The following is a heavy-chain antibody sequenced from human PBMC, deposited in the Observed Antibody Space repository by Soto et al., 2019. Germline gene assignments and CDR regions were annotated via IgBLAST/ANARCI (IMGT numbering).Heavy chain of an antibody. D-gene: IGHD1-26*01. CDR1: GFAFSSHA. J-gene: IGHJ4*02. V-gene: IGHV3-23*01. CDR3: AKATYSGSYSPFDY. Sequence: PGGSLRLSCAVSGFAFSSHAMSWVRQAPGKGLVWVSGISGSGVGTSYADSVKGRFTISRDNSNNTLYLEMNNLRAEDTAVYYCAKATYSGSYSPFDYWGQGTLVTVSS. CDR2: ISGSGVGT.